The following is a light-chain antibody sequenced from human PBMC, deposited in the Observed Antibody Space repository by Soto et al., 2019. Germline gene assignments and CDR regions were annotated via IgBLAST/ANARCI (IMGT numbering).Light chain of an antibody. CDR3: QQYNSYSRT. CDR1: QSISSW. J-gene: IGKJ1*01. CDR2: DAS. Sequence: DIQMTQSTSTLSASFGDRVTITSGASQSISSWLAWYQQKKGKAPNLLIYDASSLESGVPSRFSGSGYGTEFNLTISSLQTDDFATYYCQQYNSYSRTFGQGTKVDIK. V-gene: IGKV1-5*01.